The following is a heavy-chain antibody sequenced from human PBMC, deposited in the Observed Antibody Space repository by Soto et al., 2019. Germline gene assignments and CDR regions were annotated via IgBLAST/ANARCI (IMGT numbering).Heavy chain of an antibody. J-gene: IGHJ6*02. CDR1: GGSISSSNYY. CDR2: IYYSGTT. CDR3: ARFFQAGAPYYYYYTLDV. D-gene: IGHD6-19*01. Sequence: PSETLSLTCTVSGGSISSSNYYWAWIRQPPGKGLEWIGSIYYSGTTYYNPSLKSRVTVSVDTSKNQFSLNLSSVTAADTAVHYCARFFQAGAPYYYYYTLDVWGQGTTVTVSS. V-gene: IGHV4-39*01.